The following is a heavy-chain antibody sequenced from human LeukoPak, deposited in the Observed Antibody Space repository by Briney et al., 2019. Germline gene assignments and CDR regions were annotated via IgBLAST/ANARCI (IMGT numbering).Heavy chain of an antibody. V-gene: IGHV4-4*07. D-gene: IGHD1-26*01. CDR1: GGSISSYY. CDR3: ARENTGSYREFDY. Sequence: SETLSLTCSVSGGSISSYYWSWIRQPAGKGLEWIGRIYTGGSTNYNPSLKSRVTMSVDSSNNQFSLKLSSVTAADTAVYYCARENTGSYREFDYWGQGTLVTVSS. J-gene: IGHJ4*02. CDR2: IYTGGST.